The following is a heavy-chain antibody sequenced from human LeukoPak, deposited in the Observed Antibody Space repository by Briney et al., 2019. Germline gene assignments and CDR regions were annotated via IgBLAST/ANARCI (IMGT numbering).Heavy chain of an antibody. J-gene: IGHJ4*02. V-gene: IGHV4-59*01. CDR2: IYYSGST. CDR1: GGSISSYY. Sequence: SETLSLTCTVSGGSISSYYWSWIRQPPGKGLEWIGYIYYSGSTNYNPSLKSRVTISVDTSKNQFSLKLSSVTAADTAVYYCARWYYGSGSPIAFDYWGQGTLVTVSS. CDR3: ARWYYGSGSPIAFDY. D-gene: IGHD3-10*01.